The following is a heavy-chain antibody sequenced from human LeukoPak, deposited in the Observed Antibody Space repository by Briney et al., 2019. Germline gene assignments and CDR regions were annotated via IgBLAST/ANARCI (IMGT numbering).Heavy chain of an antibody. D-gene: IGHD3-22*01. V-gene: IGHV4-59*01. Sequence: SETLSLXCTVSGGSISSYYWSWIRQPPGKGLEWIGYIYYSGSTNYNPSLKSRVTISVDTSKNQFSLKLSSVTAADTAVYYCARDLTYDSSGYYYPWGQGTLVTVSS. CDR2: IYYSGST. CDR1: GGSISSYY. J-gene: IGHJ1*01. CDR3: ARDLTYDSSGYYYP.